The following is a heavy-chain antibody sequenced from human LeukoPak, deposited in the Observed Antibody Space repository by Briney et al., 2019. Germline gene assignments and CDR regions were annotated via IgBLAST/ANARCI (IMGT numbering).Heavy chain of an antibody. CDR2: ISYDGSNK. J-gene: IGHJ4*02. CDR3: AKNYYERTIFDY. V-gene: IGHV3-30*18. D-gene: IGHD3-22*01. CDR1: GFTFSSYG. Sequence: GGSLRLSCAASGFTFSSYGMHWVRQAPGKGLEWVAVISYDGSNKYYADSVKGRFTISRDNSKNTLYLQMNSLRAEDTAVYYCAKNYYERTIFDYWGQGTLVTVSS.